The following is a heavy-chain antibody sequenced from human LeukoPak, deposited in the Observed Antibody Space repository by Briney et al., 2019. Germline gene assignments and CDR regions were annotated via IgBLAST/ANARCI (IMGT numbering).Heavy chain of an antibody. CDR1: GFTFSDYY. CDR2: ISSSGSTI. CDR3: ARVVLMVYARYNDY. V-gene: IGHV3-11*01. Sequence: PGGSLRLSCAASGFTFSDYYMSWIRQAPGKGLEWVSYISSSGSTIYYADSVKGRFTISRDNAKNSLYLQMNSLRAEDTAVYYCARVVLMVYARYNDYWGQGTLVTVSS. D-gene: IGHD2-8*01. J-gene: IGHJ4*02.